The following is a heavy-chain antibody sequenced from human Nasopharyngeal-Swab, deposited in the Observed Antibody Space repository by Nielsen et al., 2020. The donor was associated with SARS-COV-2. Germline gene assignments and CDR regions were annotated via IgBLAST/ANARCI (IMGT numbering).Heavy chain of an antibody. D-gene: IGHD3-10*01. CDR2: IYYSGST. V-gene: IGHV4-39*01. CDR1: GGSISGSSYY. Sequence: SETLSLTCTVSGGSISGSSYYWGWIRQPPGKGLEWIGSIYYSGSTYYNPSLKSRVTISVDTSKNQFSLKLSSVTAADTAVYYCARHPHMVRGVSGWFDPWGQGTLVTVSS. CDR3: ARHPHMVRGVSGWFDP. J-gene: IGHJ5*02.